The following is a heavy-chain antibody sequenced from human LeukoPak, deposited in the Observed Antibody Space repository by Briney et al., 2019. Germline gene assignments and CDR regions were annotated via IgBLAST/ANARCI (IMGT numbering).Heavy chain of an antibody. V-gene: IGHV3-7*01. CDR2: IKSDESEK. D-gene: IGHD6-19*01. CDR3: VNLNPISGWNYY. J-gene: IGHJ4*02. CDR1: GFIFSRPS. Sequence: GGSLSLSCAAYGFIFSRPSLTWVRQAPGKGLEWVAIIKSDESEKLYMDSVRGRFTISIDDAKKSLFLEGNSLRAEDTAIYYLVNLNPISGWNYYWGQGTLVTVSS.